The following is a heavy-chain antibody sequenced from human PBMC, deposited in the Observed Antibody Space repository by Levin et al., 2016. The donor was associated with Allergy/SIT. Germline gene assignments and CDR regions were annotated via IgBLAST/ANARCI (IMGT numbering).Heavy chain of an antibody. Sequence: SETLSLTCTVSGGSISSSSYYWGWIRQPPGKGLEWIGSIYYSGSTYYNPSLKSRVTISVDTSKNQFSLKLSSVTAADTAVYYCAGHYYGSGSYITDWGQGTLVTVSS. D-gene: IGHD3-10*01. CDR1: GGSISSSSYY. CDR2: IYYSGST. CDR3: AGHYYGSGSYITD. V-gene: IGHV4-39*01. J-gene: IGHJ4*02.